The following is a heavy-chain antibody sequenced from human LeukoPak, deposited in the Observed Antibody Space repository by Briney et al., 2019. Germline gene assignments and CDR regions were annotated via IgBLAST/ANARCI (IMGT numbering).Heavy chain of an antibody. D-gene: IGHD2-15*01. Sequence: PGGSLRLSCAASGFTFSTYTMNWVRQAPGKGLEWVSSISSSSIYIYYADSVEGRFTISRDNAKNSLYLLMNSLRAEDTAVYYCASTYCSDGSCYVIDYWGQGTLVTVSS. CDR2: ISSSSIYI. CDR1: GFTFSTYT. CDR3: ASTYCSDGSCYVIDY. J-gene: IGHJ4*02. V-gene: IGHV3-21*01.